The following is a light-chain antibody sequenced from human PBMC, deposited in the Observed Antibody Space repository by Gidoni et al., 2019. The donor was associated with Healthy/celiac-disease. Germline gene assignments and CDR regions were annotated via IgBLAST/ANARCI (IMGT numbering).Light chain of an antibody. CDR1: QSVSSN. J-gene: IGKJ4*01. V-gene: IGKV3-15*01. Sequence: EIVLTQSPATLSVSPGESATLPCRASQSVSSNLAWYQQKPGQAPRLLIYGASTRATGIPARCSGSGSGTEFTLTISSLQSEDFAVYYCQQYNNCPPLTFGGGTKVEIK. CDR3: QQYNNCPPLT. CDR2: GAS.